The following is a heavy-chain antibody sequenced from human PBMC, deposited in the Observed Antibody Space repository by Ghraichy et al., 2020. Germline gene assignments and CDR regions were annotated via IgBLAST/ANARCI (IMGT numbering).Heavy chain of an antibody. CDR2: IYYSGST. J-gene: IGHJ3*02. V-gene: IGHV4-59*01. CDR1: GGSISSYY. CDR3: ARDWKRLSAAGRDDAFDI. Sequence: ETLSLTCTVSGGSISSYYWSWIRQPPGKGLEWIGYIYYSGSTNYNPSLKSRVTISVDTSKNQFSLKLSSVTAADTAVYYCARDWKRLSAAGRDDAFDIWGQGTMVTVSS. D-gene: IGHD3-16*02.